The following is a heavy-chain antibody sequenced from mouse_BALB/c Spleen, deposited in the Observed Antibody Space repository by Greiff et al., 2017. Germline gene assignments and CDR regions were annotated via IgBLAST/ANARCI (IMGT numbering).Heavy chain of an antibody. J-gene: IGHJ4*01. Sequence: QVQLQQSGPELVKPGASVKISCKASGYAFSSSWMNWVKQRPGQGLEWIGRIYPGDGDTNYNGKFKGKATLTADKSSSTAYMQLSSLTSVDSAVYFCARNAGSSYVGAMDYWGQGTSVTVSS. CDR2: IYPGDGDT. V-gene: IGHV1-82*01. D-gene: IGHD1-1*01. CDR1: GYAFSSSW. CDR3: ARNAGSSYVGAMDY.